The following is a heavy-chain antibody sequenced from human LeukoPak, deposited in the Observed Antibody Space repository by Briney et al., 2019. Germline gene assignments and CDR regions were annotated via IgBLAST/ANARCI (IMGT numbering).Heavy chain of an antibody. CDR2: MNPNSGNT. Sequence: ASVKVSCKASGYTFTSYDINWVRQATGQGLEWMGWMNPNSGNTGYAQKFQGRVTMTRNTSISTAYMELSSLRSEDTAVYYCARPYCSGGSCRGWFDPWGQGTLVTVSS. D-gene: IGHD2-15*01. J-gene: IGHJ5*02. V-gene: IGHV1-8*01. CDR3: ARPYCSGGSCRGWFDP. CDR1: GYTFTSYD.